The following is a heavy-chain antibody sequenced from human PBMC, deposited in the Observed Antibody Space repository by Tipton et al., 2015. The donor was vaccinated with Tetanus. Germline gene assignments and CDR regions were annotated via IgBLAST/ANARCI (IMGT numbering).Heavy chain of an antibody. CDR1: GFTLSDYY. Sequence: SLRLSCAASGFTLSDYYMSWIRQAPGKGLEWLSYISSSGATINYADSVKGRFTLSRDTAKNSLYLLMDSLRAEDTAVYYCAKDRYDSSGYYYLWDYWGQGTLVTVSS. J-gene: IGHJ4*02. CDR2: ISSSGATI. D-gene: IGHD3-22*01. CDR3: AKDRYDSSGYYYLWDY. V-gene: IGHV3-11*01.